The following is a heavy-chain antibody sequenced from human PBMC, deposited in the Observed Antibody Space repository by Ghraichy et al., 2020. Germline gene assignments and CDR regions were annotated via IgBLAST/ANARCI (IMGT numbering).Heavy chain of an antibody. J-gene: IGHJ2*01. CDR2: IKQDGSEK. Sequence: GGSRLSCAASEFTFSSYWMSWVRQAPGKGLEWVANIKQDGSEKYYVDSVKGRFTISRDNAKNSLYLQMNSLRAEDTAVYYCARVSGWGSSWYFDLWGRGTLVTVSS. CDR3: ARVSGWGSSWYFDL. CDR1: EFTFSSYW. V-gene: IGHV3-7*01. D-gene: IGHD3-10*01.